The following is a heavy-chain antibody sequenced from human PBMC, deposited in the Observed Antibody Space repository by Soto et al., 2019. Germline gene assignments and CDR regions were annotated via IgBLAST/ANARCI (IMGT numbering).Heavy chain of an antibody. Sequence: PGESLKISCKTSGYSFKALGISWVRQVPGKGLEWMGRIDPGDSNTNYSPSLQGHVTLSVDKSIGTAYLQWSSLKASDTGIYYCARQGGYYYYGMDVWGQGTAVTVSS. CDR3: ARQGGYYYYGMDV. CDR1: GYSFKALG. D-gene: IGHD2-15*01. CDR2: IDPGDSNT. J-gene: IGHJ6*02. V-gene: IGHV5-10-1*01.